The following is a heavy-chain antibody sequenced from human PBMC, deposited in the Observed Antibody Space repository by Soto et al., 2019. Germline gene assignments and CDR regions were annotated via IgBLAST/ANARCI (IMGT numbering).Heavy chain of an antibody. J-gene: IGHJ6*02. CDR3: ARDCSGGSCYPGMDV. CDR2: ISSSGYI. CDR1: GFNFNNYT. D-gene: IGHD2-15*01. V-gene: IGHV3-21*01. Sequence: GGSLRLSCAASGFNFNNYTINWVRQAPGKRLEWLSSISSSGYIFSTDSVRGRFTISRDNAKNSVYLQINSLRAEDTAVYFCARDCSGGSCYPGMDVWGQGTTVTVSS.